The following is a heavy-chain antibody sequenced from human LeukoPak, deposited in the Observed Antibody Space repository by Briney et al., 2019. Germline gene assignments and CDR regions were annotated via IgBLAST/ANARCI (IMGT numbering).Heavy chain of an antibody. CDR1: GYTFTGYY. Sequence: ASVKVSCKASGYTFTGYYMHWVRQAPGQGLEWMGWINPNSGGTNYAQKFQGRVTMTRDTSFSTAYMELSRLRSDDTAVYYCARVGGDCGGDCSYLFDYWGQGTLVTVSS. CDR2: INPNSGGT. CDR3: ARVGGDCGGDCSYLFDY. J-gene: IGHJ4*02. V-gene: IGHV1-2*02. D-gene: IGHD2-21*02.